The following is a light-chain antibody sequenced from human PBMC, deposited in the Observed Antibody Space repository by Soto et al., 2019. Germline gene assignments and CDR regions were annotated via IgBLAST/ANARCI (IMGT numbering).Light chain of an antibody. J-gene: IGKJ1*01. V-gene: IGKV1-5*01. CDR2: DAS. Sequence: DIQMTQSPSTLSATAGDRVTITCRASQSISSWLAWYQHKPGKAPKLLIYDASALPRGVPSRFSGSGSGTEFTLTISSLQPDDFATYSCQQYNSYSKTFGQGTKVDNK. CDR1: QSISSW. CDR3: QQYNSYSKT.